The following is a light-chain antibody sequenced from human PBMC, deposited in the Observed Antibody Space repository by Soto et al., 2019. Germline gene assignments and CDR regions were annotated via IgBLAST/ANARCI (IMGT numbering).Light chain of an antibody. V-gene: IGLV1-44*01. CDR1: RSNTGSNT. CDR2: TTN. Sequence: QSVLTQPPSASGTPGQTVTISCSLSRSNTGSNTLNWYQHLPGTAPQLLISTTNHRPSGVRDRFSASKSGTSASLAISGLQSDDEADHYCAEWDDSLNFVVFGGGTKVTVL. CDR3: AEWDDSLNFVV. J-gene: IGLJ2*01.